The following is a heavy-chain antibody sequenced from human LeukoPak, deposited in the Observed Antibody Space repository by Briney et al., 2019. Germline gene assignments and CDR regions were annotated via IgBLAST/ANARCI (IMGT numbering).Heavy chain of an antibody. J-gene: IGHJ4*02. CDR2: INHSGST. D-gene: IGHD2-2*01. CDR1: GGSFSGYY. Sequence: SETQSLTCAVYGGSFSGYYWSWIRQPPGKGLEWIGEINHSGSTNYNPSLKSRVTISVDTSKNQFSLKLSSVTAADTAVYYCASFCSSTSCFGDYWGQGTLVTVSS. CDR3: ASFCSSTSCFGDY. V-gene: IGHV4-34*01.